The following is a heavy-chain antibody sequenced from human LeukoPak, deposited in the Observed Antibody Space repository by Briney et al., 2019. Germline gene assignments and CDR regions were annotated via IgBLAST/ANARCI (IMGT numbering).Heavy chain of an antibody. CDR1: GFPFSSYS. CDR3: ERDGYSYGYLGY. V-gene: IGHV3-21*01. CDR2: ISSSSSYI. J-gene: IGHJ4*02. D-gene: IGHD5-18*01. Sequence: GGSLRLSCAASGFPFSSYSMNWVRQAPGKGLEWVSSISSSSSYIYYADSVKGRFTISRDNAKNSLYLQMNSLRAEDTAVYYCERDGYSYGYLGYWGQGTLVTVSS.